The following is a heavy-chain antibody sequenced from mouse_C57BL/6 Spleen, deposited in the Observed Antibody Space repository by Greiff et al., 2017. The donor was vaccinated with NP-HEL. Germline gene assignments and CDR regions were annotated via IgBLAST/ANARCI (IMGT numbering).Heavy chain of an antibody. CDR1: GYTFTDYY. Sequence: VQLKQSGPELVKPGASVKISCKASGYTFTDYYMNWVKQSHGKSLEWIGDINPNNGGTSYNQKFKGKATLTVDKSSSTAYMELRSLTSEDSAVYYCAKETESGFAYWGQGTLVTVSA. CDR3: AKETESGFAY. CDR2: INPNNGGT. J-gene: IGHJ3*01. V-gene: IGHV1-26*01.